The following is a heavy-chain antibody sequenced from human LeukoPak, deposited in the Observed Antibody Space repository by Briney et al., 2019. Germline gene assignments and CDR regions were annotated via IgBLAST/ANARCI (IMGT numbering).Heavy chain of an antibody. CDR3: ATYSGSSGCFDP. Sequence: SETLSLTCTISGGSFSSNDSYSYWGWIRQPPGKGLEWIGIISYSGTTYCNPSLKSRITISVDTSKNQFFLHLNSVTAADTAVYYCATYSGSSGCFDPWGQGTLVTVSS. CDR2: ISYSGTT. D-gene: IGHD6-6*01. J-gene: IGHJ5*02. CDR1: GGSFSSNDSYSY. V-gene: IGHV4-39*01.